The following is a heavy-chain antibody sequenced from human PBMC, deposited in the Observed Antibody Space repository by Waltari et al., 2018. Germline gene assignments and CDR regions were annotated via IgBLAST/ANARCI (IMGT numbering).Heavy chain of an antibody. V-gene: IGHV3-21*01. CDR3: ASGSGHCSGGRCYAY. CDR1: EFIFRGYT. D-gene: IGHD2-15*01. Sequence: EVQLVESGGGLVTPGGSLSLACSATEFIFRGYTMTWVRQAPGKGLEWVSSISSTGDYIYYADSVRGRFTISRDNTRNSLFLQMNSLGAHDSAVYFCASGSGHCSGGRCYAYWGQGTLVTVSS. J-gene: IGHJ4*02. CDR2: ISSTGDYI.